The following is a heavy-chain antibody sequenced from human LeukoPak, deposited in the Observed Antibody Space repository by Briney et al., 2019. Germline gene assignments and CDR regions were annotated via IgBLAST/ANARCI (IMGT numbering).Heavy chain of an antibody. CDR1: GGSFSGYY. Sequence: SETLSLTCAVYGGSFSGYYWSWIRQPPGKGLEWIGDINHSGSTNYNPSLKSRVTISVDTSKNQFSLKLSSVTAADTAVYYCARGAAYYYGSGSRSAFDYWGQGTLVTVSS. J-gene: IGHJ4*02. D-gene: IGHD3-10*01. V-gene: IGHV4-34*01. CDR3: ARGAAYYYGSGSRSAFDY. CDR2: INHSGST.